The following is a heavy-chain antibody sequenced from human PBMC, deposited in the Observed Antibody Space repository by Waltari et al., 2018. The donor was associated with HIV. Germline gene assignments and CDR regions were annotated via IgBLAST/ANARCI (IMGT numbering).Heavy chain of an antibody. Sequence: EVQLVESGGGLVQPGGSLRLSCAASGFTFSRSWMLWVRKAPGKGLVWVSRINSDGSNTDYADSVSGRITISRDNAKNTLYLEMNSLRAEDTAVYYCARGLSLGDRYRIDYFHYWGQGALVTVSS. J-gene: IGHJ4*02. CDR2: INSDGSNT. V-gene: IGHV3-74*01. D-gene: IGHD4-17*01. CDR3: ARGLSLGDRYRIDYFHY. CDR1: GFTFSRSW.